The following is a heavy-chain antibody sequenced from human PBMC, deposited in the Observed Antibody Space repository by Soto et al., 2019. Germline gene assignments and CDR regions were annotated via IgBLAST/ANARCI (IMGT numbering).Heavy chain of an antibody. J-gene: IGHJ6*02. V-gene: IGHV1-18*01. CDR3: ATTIGYSYYYYGMDV. D-gene: IGHD5-12*01. CDR1: GYTLTSYG. CDR2: ISAYNGDT. Sequence: QVQLVQSGAEVTKPGASVKVSCKASGYTLTSYGISWVRQAPGQGLEWMGWISAYNGDTNYAQSLQGRVTMTTDTSTTTAYMELRSLRSNHTAVYYCATTIGYSYYYYGMDVWGQGTTVTVSS.